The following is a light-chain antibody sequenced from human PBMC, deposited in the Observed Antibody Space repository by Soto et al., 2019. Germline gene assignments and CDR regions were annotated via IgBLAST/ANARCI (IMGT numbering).Light chain of an antibody. V-gene: IGLV2-14*01. CDR3: TSYTSDNRSYV. CDR2: EVS. CDR1: SSDVGAYTS. Sequence: QSALTQPASVSGSPGQSITISCSGISSDVGAYTSVSWYQQHPGKAPKLMIYEVSNRPSGVSNRFSGSKSANTASLTISGLQADDEAHYYCTSYTSDNRSYVFGTGTKVTVL. J-gene: IGLJ1*01.